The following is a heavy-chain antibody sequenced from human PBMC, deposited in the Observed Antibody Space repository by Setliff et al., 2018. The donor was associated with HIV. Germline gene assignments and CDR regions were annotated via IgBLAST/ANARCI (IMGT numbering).Heavy chain of an antibody. Sequence: PSETLSLTCTVSGGSFSDYYRSWIRQPPGKGLEWIGYIYTSGSTNYNPSLKSRVTISIDTSKNQFSLKLSSVTAADTAVYFCARGRGSSSSWPIDYWGQGTLVTVS. V-gene: IGHV4-4*09. CDR2: IYTSGST. CDR3: ARGRGSSSSWPIDY. CDR1: GGSFSDYY. D-gene: IGHD6-13*01. J-gene: IGHJ4*02.